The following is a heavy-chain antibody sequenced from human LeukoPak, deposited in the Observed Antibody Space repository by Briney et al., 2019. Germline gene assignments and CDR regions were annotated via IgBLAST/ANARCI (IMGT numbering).Heavy chain of an antibody. J-gene: IGHJ4*02. CDR1: GFTFSDYY. D-gene: IGHD6-13*01. CDR2: ISSSGSTI. V-gene: IGHV3-11*01. Sequence: PGGSLRLSCAASGFTFSDYYMSWIRQAPGKGLEWVSYISSSGSTIYYADSVKGRFTISRDNAKNSLYLQMNSLRAEDTALYYCAKDMGFGQQLGPLTFDYWGQGTLVTVSS. CDR3: AKDMGFGQQLGPLTFDY.